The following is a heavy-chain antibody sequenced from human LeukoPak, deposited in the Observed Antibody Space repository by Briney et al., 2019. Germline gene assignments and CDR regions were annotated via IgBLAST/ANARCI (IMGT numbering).Heavy chain of an antibody. CDR2: IYYSGTT. CDR1: GGSISSYY. Sequence: PSETLSLTCTVSGGSISSYYWSWIRQPPGKGLEWIGCIYYSGTTNYNPYLKSRVTISVDTSKNQFSMKLRSVTAADTAVYYCARGGWSAFDIWGQGTMVTVSS. V-gene: IGHV4-59*01. D-gene: IGHD3-10*01. J-gene: IGHJ3*02. CDR3: ARGGWSAFDI.